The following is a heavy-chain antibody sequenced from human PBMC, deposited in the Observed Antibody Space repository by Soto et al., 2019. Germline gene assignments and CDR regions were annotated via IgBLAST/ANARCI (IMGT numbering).Heavy chain of an antibody. CDR1: GGSFSGYY. CDR3: ARGAGIAARDAFDI. V-gene: IGHV4-34*01. Sequence: SETLSLTCAVYGGSFSGYYWSWIRQPPGKGLEWIGEINHSGSTNYNPSLKSRVTISVDTSKNQFSPKLSSVTAADTAVYYCARGAGIAARDAFDIWGQGTMVTVSS. D-gene: IGHD6-6*01. CDR2: INHSGST. J-gene: IGHJ3*02.